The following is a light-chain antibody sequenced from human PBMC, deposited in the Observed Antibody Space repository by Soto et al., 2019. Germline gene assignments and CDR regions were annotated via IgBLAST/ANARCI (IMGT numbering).Light chain of an antibody. CDR3: QRET. V-gene: IGKV3-11*01. J-gene: IGKJ1*01. Sequence: EIVLTQSPATLSLSPGDRASLSCRASQSVSNSLAWYQQRPGQAPRLLIHDASKRAAGIPARFSGSGSGTDFTLTISSLEPEGFAVYFCQRETFGQGTKVDIK. CDR1: QSVSNS. CDR2: DAS.